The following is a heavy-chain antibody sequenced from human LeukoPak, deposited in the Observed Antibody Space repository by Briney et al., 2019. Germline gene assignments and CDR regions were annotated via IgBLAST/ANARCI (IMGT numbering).Heavy chain of an antibody. V-gene: IGHV1-18*01. D-gene: IGHD6-19*01. J-gene: IGHJ4*02. CDR2: ISGYNANT. Sequence: ASVKVSCKTSGYTFTSYGISWVRQAPGQGLGWMGWISGYNANTNYAQKLQGRVTMTTDTSTSTVYMELRSLRSDDTAVYYCARPRVAGSFDYWGQGALVTVSS. CDR3: ARPRVAGSFDY. CDR1: GYTFTSYG.